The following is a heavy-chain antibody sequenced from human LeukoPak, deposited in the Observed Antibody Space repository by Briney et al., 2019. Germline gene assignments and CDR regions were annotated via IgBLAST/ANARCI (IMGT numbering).Heavy chain of an antibody. V-gene: IGHV1-2*02. CDR1: GYTFTGYY. Sequence: ASVKVSCKASGYTFTGYYMHWVRQAPGRGLEWMGWINPNSGGTNYAQKFQGRVTMTRDTSISTAYMELSRLRSDDTAVYYCARMVVVVIADAFDIWGQGTMVTVSS. J-gene: IGHJ3*02. CDR3: ARMVVVVIADAFDI. D-gene: IGHD3-22*01. CDR2: INPNSGGT.